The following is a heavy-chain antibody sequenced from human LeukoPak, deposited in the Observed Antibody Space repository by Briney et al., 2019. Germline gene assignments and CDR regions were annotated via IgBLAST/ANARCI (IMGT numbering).Heavy chain of an antibody. J-gene: IGHJ4*02. V-gene: IGHV4-39*01. CDR2: IYYDGRT. D-gene: IGHD1-14*01. Sequence: SDTLSLTCTVSGGSISISGHYWGWIRQPPGKGLEWIASIYYDGRTLYNPSLKSRVTISVDTSANQFSLRLTSMTAPDTAVYYCARMGLKTTGTIYWGQGTLVTVSS. CDR1: GGSISISGHY. CDR3: ARMGLKTTGTIY.